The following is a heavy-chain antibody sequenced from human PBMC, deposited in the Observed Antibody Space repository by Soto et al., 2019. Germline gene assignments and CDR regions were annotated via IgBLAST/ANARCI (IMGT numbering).Heavy chain of an antibody. CDR1: GFTFSSYG. CDR2: ISYDGSNK. J-gene: IGHJ4*02. Sequence: QVQLVESGGGVVQPGRSLRLSCAASGFTFSSYGMHWVRQAPGKGLEWVAVISYDGSNKYYADSVKGRFTISRDNSKNTLYLQMNSLRAEDTAVYYCAKGPSSWATLNYWGQGTLVTVSS. V-gene: IGHV3-30*18. CDR3: AKGPSSWATLNY. D-gene: IGHD6-13*01.